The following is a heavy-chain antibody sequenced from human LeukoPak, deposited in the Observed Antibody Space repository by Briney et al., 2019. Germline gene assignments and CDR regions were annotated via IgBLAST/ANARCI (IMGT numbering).Heavy chain of an antibody. CDR1: GYTFTRYD. CDR2: MNPNSGNT. J-gene: IGHJ6*03. CDR3: ARGSKTYQLAWNYYYYMDV. Sequence: ASVKVSCKASGYTFTRYDINWVRQATGQGLEWRGWMNPNSGNTGYAQKFQGRVTITRNTSISTAYMELSSLRSEDTAVYYCARGSKTYQLAWNYYYYMDVWGKGTTVTVSS. D-gene: IGHD2-2*01. V-gene: IGHV1-8*03.